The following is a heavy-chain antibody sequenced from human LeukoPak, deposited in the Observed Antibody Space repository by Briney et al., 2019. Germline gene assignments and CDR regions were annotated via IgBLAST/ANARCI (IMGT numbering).Heavy chain of an antibody. D-gene: IGHD3-3*01. J-gene: IGHJ4*02. CDR3: ASNWYDFWSGYSLWYFDY. V-gene: IGHV4-39*01. Sequence: SETLSLTCTVSGGSISSSSYYWGWIRQPPGKGLEWIGSIYYSGSTYYNPSLKSRVTISVDTSKNQFSLKLSSVTAADTAVYYCASNWYDFWSGYSLWYFDYWGQGTLVTVSS. CDR2: IYYSGST. CDR1: GGSISSSSYY.